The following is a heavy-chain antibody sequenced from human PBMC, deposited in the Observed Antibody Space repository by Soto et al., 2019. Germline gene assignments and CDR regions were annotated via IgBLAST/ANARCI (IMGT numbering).Heavy chain of an antibody. CDR3: ARDRVGAIQDDDEYYYYGMDV. Sequence: EASVKVSCKASGGTFSSYAISWVRQAPGQGLEWMGGIIPIFGTANYAQKFQGRVTITADESTSTAYMELSSLRSEDTAVYYCARDRVGAIQDDDEYYYYGMDVWGQGTTVTVSS. V-gene: IGHV1-69*13. CDR2: IIPIFGTA. D-gene: IGHD1-26*01. CDR1: GGTFSSYA. J-gene: IGHJ6*02.